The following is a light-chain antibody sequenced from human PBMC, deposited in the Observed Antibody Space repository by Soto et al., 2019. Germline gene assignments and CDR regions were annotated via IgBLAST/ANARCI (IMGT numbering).Light chain of an antibody. V-gene: IGLV1-40*01. CDR1: SSNIGAGYD. Sequence: QSVLTQPPSVSGAPGQRVTISCTGSSSNIGAGYDVHWYQQLPGTAPKLLIYGNSNRPSGVPDRFSGSKSGTSASLAITGLQAEDEADYYCTSYTSITILVFGGGTKLTVL. CDR2: GNS. CDR3: TSYTSITILV. J-gene: IGLJ2*01.